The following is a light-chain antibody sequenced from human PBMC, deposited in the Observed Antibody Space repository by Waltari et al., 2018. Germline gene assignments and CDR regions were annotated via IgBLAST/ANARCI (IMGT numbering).Light chain of an antibody. CDR2: DVT. J-gene: IGLJ3*02. Sequence: QSALTQPASVSGSPGQSITISCTGTSSDVGSYNYVSWYQQHPGKAPKLMIYDVTKRPSGVSNRFSGSKSGNMASLTISGLQAEDEADYYCSSYTSSSTWVFGGGTKLTVL. V-gene: IGLV2-14*01. CDR3: SSYTSSSTWV. CDR1: SSDVGSYNY.